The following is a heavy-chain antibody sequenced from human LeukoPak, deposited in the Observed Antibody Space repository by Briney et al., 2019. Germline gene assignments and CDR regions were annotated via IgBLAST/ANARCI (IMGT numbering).Heavy chain of an antibody. CDR3: ARELGPTGFDP. CDR1: GYTFTSQG. V-gene: IGHV1-18*01. Sequence: ASVKVSCKASGYTFTSQGISWVRQAPGQGLEWMGWISTYNGYTNYAQKLQGRVSMTTDTSTSTAYMELRSLRSDDTAVYYCARELGPTGFDPWGQGTLVIVSS. J-gene: IGHJ5*02. CDR2: ISTYNGYT. D-gene: IGHD1-26*01.